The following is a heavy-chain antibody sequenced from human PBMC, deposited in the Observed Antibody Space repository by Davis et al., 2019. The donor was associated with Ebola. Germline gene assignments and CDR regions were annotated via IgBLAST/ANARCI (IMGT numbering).Heavy chain of an antibody. CDR1: GYTFTSYG. CDR2: ISAYNGNT. D-gene: IGHD4-17*01. Sequence: ASVKVSCKAYGYTFTSYGISWVRQAPGQGLEWMGWISAYNGNTNYAQKLQGRVTMTTDTSTSTAYMELRSLRSDDTAVYYCARDTPVGDYGDYWGQGTLVTVSS. J-gene: IGHJ4*02. V-gene: IGHV1-18*01. CDR3: ARDTPVGDYGDY.